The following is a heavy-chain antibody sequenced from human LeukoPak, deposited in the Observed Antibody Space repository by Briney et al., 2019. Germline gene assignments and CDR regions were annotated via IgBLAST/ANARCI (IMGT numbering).Heavy chain of an antibody. Sequence: SQTLSLTCTVSGGSISSGGYYWSWIRQYPGKGLEWIGYIYYSGSTYYNPSLKSRVTISVDTSKNQLSLKLSSVTAADTAVYYCARGLVRGVIRFDPWGQGTLVTVSS. CDR1: GGSISSGGYY. D-gene: IGHD3-10*01. CDR2: IYYSGST. CDR3: ARGLVRGVIRFDP. J-gene: IGHJ5*02. V-gene: IGHV4-31*03.